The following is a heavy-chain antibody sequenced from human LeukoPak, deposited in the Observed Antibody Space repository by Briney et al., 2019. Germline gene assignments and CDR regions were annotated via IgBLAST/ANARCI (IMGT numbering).Heavy chain of an antibody. CDR1: GYTFTGYY. CDR2: INPNSGGT. CDR3: ARDLPLFGGTFGS. D-gene: IGHD3-10*01. V-gene: IGHV1-2*02. J-gene: IGHJ4*02. Sequence: GASVKVSCKASGYTFTGYYIHWVRQAPGQGLEWMGWINPNSGGTNYAQKFLGRVTMTRDTSISTAYMDLSRLRSDDTAVYYCARDLPLFGGTFGSWGQGTPVTVSS.